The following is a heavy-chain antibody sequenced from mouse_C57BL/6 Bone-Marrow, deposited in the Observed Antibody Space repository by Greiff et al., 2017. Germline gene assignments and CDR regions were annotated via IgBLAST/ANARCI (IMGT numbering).Heavy chain of an antibody. D-gene: IGHD1-1*01. CDR2: IDPSDSYT. J-gene: IGHJ3*01. Sequence: QVQLQQPGAELVKPGASVKLSCKASGYTFTSYWMQWVKQRPGQGLEWIGEIDPSDSYTNYNQKFKGKATLTVDTSSSTAYMQLSSLTSEDSAVYYCARPCYYGFAYWGQGTLVTVSA. V-gene: IGHV1-50*01. CDR3: ARPCYYGFAY. CDR1: GYTFTSYW.